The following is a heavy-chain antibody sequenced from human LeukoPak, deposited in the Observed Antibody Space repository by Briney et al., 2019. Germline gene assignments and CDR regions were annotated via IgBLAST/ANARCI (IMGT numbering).Heavy chain of an antibody. V-gene: IGHV3-21*01. CDR1: GFTFSSYS. CDR3: ARDDYGDLNYYYYYMDV. D-gene: IGHD4-17*01. CDR2: ISSSSSYI. J-gene: IGHJ6*03. Sequence: GGSLRLSCAASGFTFSSYSMNWVRQAPGKGLEWVSSISSSSSYIYYADSVKGRFTISRDNAKNSLYRQMNSLRAEDTAVYYCARDDYGDLNYYYYYMDVWGKGTTVTVSS.